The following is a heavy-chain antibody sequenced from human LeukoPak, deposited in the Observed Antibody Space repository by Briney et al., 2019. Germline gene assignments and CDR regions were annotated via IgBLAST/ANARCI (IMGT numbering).Heavy chain of an antibody. V-gene: IGHV4-61*02. CDR2: IYISGST. J-gene: IGHJ4*02. CDR1: GDSISSGSYS. Sequence: SQTLSLTCTVSGDSISSGSYSWSWIRQPAGKGLEWIGRIYISGSTNYNPSLKSRVTISVDASKKQLSLKLSSVTAADTAVYYCARESVYDFWSGYHYFDYWGQGTLVTVSS. CDR3: ARESVYDFWSGYHYFDY. D-gene: IGHD3-3*01.